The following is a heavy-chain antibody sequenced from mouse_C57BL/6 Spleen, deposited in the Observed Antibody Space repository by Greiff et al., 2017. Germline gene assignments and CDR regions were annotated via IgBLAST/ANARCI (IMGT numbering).Heavy chain of an antibody. V-gene: IGHV1-15*01. CDR3: TRRGVTTRYAMDY. D-gene: IGHD2-2*01. Sequence: VQLQQSGAELVRPGASVTLSCKASGYTFTDYEMHWVKQTPVHGLEWIGAIDPETGGTAYNQKFKGKAILTADKSSSTAYMELLSLTSEDSAVYYCTRRGVTTRYAMDYWGQGTSVTVSS. J-gene: IGHJ4*01. CDR1: GYTFTDYE. CDR2: IDPETGGT.